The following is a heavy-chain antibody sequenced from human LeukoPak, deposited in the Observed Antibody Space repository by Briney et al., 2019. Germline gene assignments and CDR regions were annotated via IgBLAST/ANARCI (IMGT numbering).Heavy chain of an antibody. D-gene: IGHD2-2*01. V-gene: IGHV4-39*07. CDR3: ARGGLRVVPAAIGYFDY. J-gene: IGHJ4*02. CDR2: IYYSGST. Sequence: GWIRQPPGKGLEWIGSIYYSGSTYYNPSLKSRVTISVDTSKNQFSLKLSSVTAADTAVYYCARGGLRVVPAAIGYFDYWGQGTLVTVSS.